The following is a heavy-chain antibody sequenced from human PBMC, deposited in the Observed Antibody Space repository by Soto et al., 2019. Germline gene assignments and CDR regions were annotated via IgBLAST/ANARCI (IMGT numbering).Heavy chain of an antibody. CDR1: GFTFDDYA. CDR2: ISWNSGSI. Sequence: EVQLVESGGGLVQPGRSLRLSCAASGFTFDDYAMHWVRQAPGKGLEWVSGISWNSGSIGYADSVEGLFTISRDNAKNPLYLQMNRLRAEDTALYYWAKDISPSRVAAAGTGIGYWGQGTLVTVSS. D-gene: IGHD6-13*01. J-gene: IGHJ4*02. V-gene: IGHV3-9*01. CDR3: AKDISPSRVAAAGTGIGY.